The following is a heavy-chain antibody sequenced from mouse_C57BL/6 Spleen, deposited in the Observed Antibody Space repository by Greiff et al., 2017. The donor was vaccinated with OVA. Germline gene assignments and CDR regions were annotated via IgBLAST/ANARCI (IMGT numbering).Heavy chain of an antibody. CDR1: GYTFTSYW. V-gene: IGHV1-64*01. CDR2: IHPNSGST. D-gene: IGHD4-1*01. Sequence: QVQLKQPGAELVKPGASVKLSCKASGYTFTSYWMHWVKQRPGQGLEWIGMIHPNSGSTNYNEKFKSKATLTVDKSSSTAYMQLSSLTSEDSAVYYCARDWAYYFDYWGQGTTLTVSS. J-gene: IGHJ2*01. CDR3: ARDWAYYFDY.